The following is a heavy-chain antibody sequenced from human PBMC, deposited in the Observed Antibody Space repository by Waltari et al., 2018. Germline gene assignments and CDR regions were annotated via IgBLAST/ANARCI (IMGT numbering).Heavy chain of an antibody. J-gene: IGHJ3*01. CDR2: ISDTGTT. V-gene: IGHV4-39*01. D-gene: IGHD3-16*01. CDR3: ATYVGASIGTAAFDV. Sequence: AWIRKPTGKGLEWTATISDTGTTYYNPSLRSRVTISVDMAKNQFSLKLTSVTPADTAVYYCATYVGASIGTAAFDVWGQGTMVTVSS.